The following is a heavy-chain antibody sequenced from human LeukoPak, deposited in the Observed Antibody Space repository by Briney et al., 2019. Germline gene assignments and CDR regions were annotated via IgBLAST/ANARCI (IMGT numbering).Heavy chain of an antibody. CDR1: GFTVITND. J-gene: IGHJ4*02. D-gene: IGHD1-14*01. CDR3: ARGVEPLAANTLAY. Sequence: GGSLRLSCAASGFTVITNDMTWVRQAPGTGLEWVSVLYSDGNTKYADSVQGRFTISRDNTKNTLYLEMNSLSPDDTAVYYCARGVEPLAANTLAYWGQGTLVTVSS. CDR2: LYSDGNT. V-gene: IGHV3-53*01.